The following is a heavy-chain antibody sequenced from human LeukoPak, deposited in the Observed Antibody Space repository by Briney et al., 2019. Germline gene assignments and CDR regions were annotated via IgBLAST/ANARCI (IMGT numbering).Heavy chain of an antibody. CDR1: AFSLSAYN. D-gene: IGHD1-26*01. CDR3: VRDRGTYRPIDY. CDR2: ISYTGTYI. V-gene: IGHV3-21*04. Sequence: GGSLRLSCAASAFSLSAYNMNWVRQAPGKGLEWVSSISYTGTYIYYADSVKGRYTISRDNAQNSLYLQMNSLRAEDTAIYYCVRDRGTYRPIDYWGQGTLVTVSS. J-gene: IGHJ4*02.